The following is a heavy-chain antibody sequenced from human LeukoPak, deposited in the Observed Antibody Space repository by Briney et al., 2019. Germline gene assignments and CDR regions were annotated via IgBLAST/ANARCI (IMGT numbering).Heavy chain of an antibody. CDR2: INHSGST. V-gene: IGHV4-34*01. CDR3: ARVGVTLLRNWSDP. J-gene: IGHJ5*02. CDR1: GGSFSGYY. D-gene: IGHD3-16*01. Sequence: PSETLSLTCAVYGGSFSGYYWSWIRQPPGKGLEWIGEINHSGSTNYNPSLKSRVTISVDTSKNQFSLKLSSVTAADTAVYYCARVGVTLLRNWSDPWGQGTLVTVSS.